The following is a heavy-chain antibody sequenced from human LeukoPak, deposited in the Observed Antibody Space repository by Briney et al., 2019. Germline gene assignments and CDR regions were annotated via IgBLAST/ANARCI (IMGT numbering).Heavy chain of an antibody. J-gene: IGHJ6*03. Sequence: GASVKVSCKASGGTFSSYAISWVRQAPGQGLEWMGGIIPIFGRANYAQKFQGRVTITTDESTSTAYMELSSLRSEDTAVYYCARSAGGIAARHFRVPRDYYYYMDVWGKGTTVTVSS. CDR1: GGTFSSYA. V-gene: IGHV1-69*05. CDR2: IIPIFGRA. D-gene: IGHD6-6*01. CDR3: ARSAGGIAARHFRVPRDYYYYMDV.